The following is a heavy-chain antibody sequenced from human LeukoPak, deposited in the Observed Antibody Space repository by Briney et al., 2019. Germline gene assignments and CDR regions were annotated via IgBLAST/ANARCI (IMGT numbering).Heavy chain of an antibody. CDR3: ARGDRRRPPSSIGWYSENIFDY. J-gene: IGHJ4*02. CDR2: INPSGAST. D-gene: IGHD6-13*01. CDR1: GYTFTDFY. Sequence: RASVKVSCKASGYTFTDFYINWVRQAPGQGLEWMGIINPSGASTRYAQKFQGRVTMTRDTSTSTVYMELSSLRSEDTAVYYCARGDRRRPPSSIGWYSENIFDYWGQGTLVTVSS. V-gene: IGHV1-46*01.